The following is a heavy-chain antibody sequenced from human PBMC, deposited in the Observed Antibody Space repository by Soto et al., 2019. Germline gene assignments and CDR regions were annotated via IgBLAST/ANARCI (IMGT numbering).Heavy chain of an antibody. CDR1: GGSTSSGAYY. V-gene: IGHV4-31*03. CDR3: ASSYSGYLDN. D-gene: IGHD3-22*01. J-gene: IGHJ4*02. Sequence: SETLSLTCSVSGGSTSSGAYYWNWIRQHPVKGLEWIAYIYHTGNTYYNPSLRSRTTISVDTSENQFSLKLTSVTDADTAVYYCASSYSGYLDNWGQGTLVTVSS. CDR2: IYHTGNT.